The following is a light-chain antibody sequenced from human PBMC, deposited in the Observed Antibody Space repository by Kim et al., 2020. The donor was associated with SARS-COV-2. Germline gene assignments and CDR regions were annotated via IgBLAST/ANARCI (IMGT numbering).Light chain of an antibody. CDR2: QVS. CDR3: KQATHWPPT. Sequence: DVVMTQSPLSLPVTLGQPASISCRSSQSLDYSDGNTYLNWFHQRPGQSPRRLIYQVSNRDSGVPDRFSGSGSDTDFTLKISRLEAEDVGIYYCKQATHWPPTFGPGTKVDIK. V-gene: IGKV2-30*01. J-gene: IGKJ1*01. CDR1: QSLDYSDGNTY.